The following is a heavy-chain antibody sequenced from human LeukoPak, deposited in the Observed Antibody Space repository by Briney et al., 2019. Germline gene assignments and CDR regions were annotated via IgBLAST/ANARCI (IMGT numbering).Heavy chain of an antibody. CDR1: GSTFTRYY. CDR3: ARDRDGYDDLDY. Sequence: ASVTVSCKASGSTFTRYYMHWVRQAPGQGLEWMGIINPNGGSTSYAQKFQGRVTMTRDTSTRTVYMELSSLRSEDTAVYYCARDRDGYDDLDYWGQGTLVTVSS. CDR2: INPNGGST. J-gene: IGHJ4*02. V-gene: IGHV1-46*01. D-gene: IGHD5-24*01.